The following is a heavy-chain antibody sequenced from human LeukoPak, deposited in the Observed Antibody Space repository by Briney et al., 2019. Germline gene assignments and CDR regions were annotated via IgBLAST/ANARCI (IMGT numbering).Heavy chain of an antibody. Sequence: GGPLRLPCAASGFTFSSYAMHWVRQAPGKGLEWVAVISYDGSNKYYADSVKGRFTISRDNSKNTLYLQMNSLRAEDTAVYYCARDFVVGTGGYHDFKFDYWGQGTLVTVSS. CDR1: GFTFSSYA. V-gene: IGHV3-30*01. D-gene: IGHD2-15*01. CDR3: ARDFVVGTGGYHDFKFDY. J-gene: IGHJ4*02. CDR2: ISYDGSNK.